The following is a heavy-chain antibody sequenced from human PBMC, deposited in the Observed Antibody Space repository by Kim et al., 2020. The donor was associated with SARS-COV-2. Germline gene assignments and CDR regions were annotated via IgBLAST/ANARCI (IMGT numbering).Heavy chain of an antibody. CDR3: ARGVTLDP. Sequence: STIYYAAAVKGRFTISRDNAKNSLYLQMKSLRDEDTAVYYCARGVTLDPWGQGTLVTVSS. CDR2: STI. J-gene: IGHJ5*02. D-gene: IGHD2-21*02. V-gene: IGHV3-48*02.